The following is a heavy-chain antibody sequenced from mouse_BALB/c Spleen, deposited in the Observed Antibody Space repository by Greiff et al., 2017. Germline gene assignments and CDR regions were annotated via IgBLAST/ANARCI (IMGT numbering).Heavy chain of an antibody. CDR1: GFTFSSYA. J-gene: IGHJ4*01. D-gene: IGHD1-3*01. CDR2: ISSGGSYT. Sequence: EVQLVESGGGLVKPGGSLKLSCAASGFTFSSYAMAWVRQTPEKRLEWVATISSGGSYTYYPDSVKGRFTISRDNAKNTLYLQMSSLRSEDTAMYYCARQGGLNAMDYWGQGTSGTVSS. CDR3: ARQGGLNAMDY. V-gene: IGHV5-9-3*01.